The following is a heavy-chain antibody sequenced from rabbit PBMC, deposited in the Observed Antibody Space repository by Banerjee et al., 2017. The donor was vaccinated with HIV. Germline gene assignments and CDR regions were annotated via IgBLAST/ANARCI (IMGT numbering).Heavy chain of an antibody. CDR3: ARGGGGYAGYGHGDDAFDP. CDR2: INTNSGNA. CDR1: GFSFSNKYV. Sequence: QEQLVESGGGLVKPEGSLTLTCTASGFSFSNKYVMCWVRQAPGKGLEWIACINTNSGNAVYASWAKGRFTISKTSSTTVTLQMTSLTAADTATHFCARGGGGYAGYGHGDDAFDPWGPGTLVTVS. V-gene: IGHV1S45*01. D-gene: IGHD7-1*01. J-gene: IGHJ2*01.